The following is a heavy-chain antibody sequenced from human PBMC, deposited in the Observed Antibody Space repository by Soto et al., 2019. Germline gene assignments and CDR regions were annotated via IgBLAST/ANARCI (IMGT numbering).Heavy chain of an antibody. Sequence: QVQLVQSGAEVKKPGASVKVSCKASGYTFTGYYMRWVRQAPGQGLEWMGWINPNSGGTNYAQKFQGRVTMTRDTSISTAYMELSRLRSDDTAVYYCARVTTVTVYYYYGMDVWGQGTTVTVSS. CDR1: GYTFTGYY. CDR2: INPNSGGT. CDR3: ARVTTVTVYYYYGMDV. V-gene: IGHV1-2*02. D-gene: IGHD4-4*01. J-gene: IGHJ6*02.